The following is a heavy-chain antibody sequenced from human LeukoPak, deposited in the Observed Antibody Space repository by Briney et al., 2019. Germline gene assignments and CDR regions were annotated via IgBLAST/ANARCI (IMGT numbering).Heavy chain of an antibody. J-gene: IGHJ4*02. D-gene: IGHD1-26*01. Sequence: SETLSLTCTVSGGSISGYYWSWIRQPPGKGLEWIGYIYNSGSTNYNPSLKSRVTISVDTSKNQFSLKLRSVTAADTAVYYCAASSPWEPLDCWGQGTLVTVSS. V-gene: IGHV4-59*08. CDR1: GGSISGYY. CDR3: AASSPWEPLDC. CDR2: IYNSGST.